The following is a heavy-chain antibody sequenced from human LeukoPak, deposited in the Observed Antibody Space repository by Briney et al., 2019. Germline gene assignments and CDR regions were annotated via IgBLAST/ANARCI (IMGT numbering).Heavy chain of an antibody. D-gene: IGHD3-22*01. CDR3: ARAVSLYYDSSGYDYIDY. CDR2: INSDGSST. V-gene: IGHV3-74*01. CDR1: GFTFSSYW. J-gene: IGHJ4*02. Sequence: GGSMRLSCAASGFTFSSYWMHWVRQAPGKGLVWVSRINSDGSSTSYADSVKGRFTISRDNAKNTLYLQMNSLRAEDTAVYYCARAVSLYYDSSGYDYIDYWGQGTLVTVSS.